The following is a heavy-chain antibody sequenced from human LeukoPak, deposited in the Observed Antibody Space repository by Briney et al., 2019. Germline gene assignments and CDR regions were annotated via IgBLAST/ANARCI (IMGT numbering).Heavy chain of an antibody. V-gene: IGHV1-2*02. CDR2: INANSGDT. D-gene: IGHD3-10*01. J-gene: IGHJ4*02. CDR3: ARVERITMVRGVRYFDY. Sequence: ASVKVSCKASGHTFTSYYMHWVRQAPGQGLEWMGWINANSGDTNYAQKFQGRVTMTRDTSISTAYMELSRLRSDDTAVYYCARVERITMVRGVRYFDYWGQGTLVTVSS. CDR1: GHTFTSYY.